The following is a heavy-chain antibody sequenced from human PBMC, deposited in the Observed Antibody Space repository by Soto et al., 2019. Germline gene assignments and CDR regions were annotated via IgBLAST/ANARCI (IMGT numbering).Heavy chain of an antibody. CDR2: MNPNSGNT. D-gene: IGHD2-2*01. J-gene: IGHJ6*02. CDR1: GYTFTSYD. V-gene: IGHV1-8*01. CDR3: ARADIVLVPAAMSFYGMDV. Sequence: ASVKVSCKASGYTFTSYDINWVRQATGQGLEWMGWMNPNSGNTGYAQKLQGRVTMTTDTSTSTAYMELRSLRSDDTAVYYCARADIVLVPAAMSFYGMDVWGQGTTVTVSS.